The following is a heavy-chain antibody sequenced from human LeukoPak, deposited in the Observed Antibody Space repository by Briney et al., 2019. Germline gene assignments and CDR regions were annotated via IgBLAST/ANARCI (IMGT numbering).Heavy chain of an antibody. J-gene: IGHJ4*02. Sequence: SVKISCKASGGTLSSYAISWVRQAPGQGLEWMGGIIPIFGTANYAQKFQGRVTITADESTSTAYMELSSLRSEDTAVYYCARDGFPLGYYFDYWGQGTLVTVSS. CDR1: GGTLSSYA. V-gene: IGHV1-69*13. CDR3: ARDGFPLGYYFDY. D-gene: IGHD3-22*01. CDR2: IIPIFGTA.